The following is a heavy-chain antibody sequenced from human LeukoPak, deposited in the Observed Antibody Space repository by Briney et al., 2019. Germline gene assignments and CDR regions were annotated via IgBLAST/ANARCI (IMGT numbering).Heavy chain of an antibody. D-gene: IGHD3-10*01. CDR2: ANPRSGNA. J-gene: IGHJ4*02. CDR3: ARVRRGRLSFDY. V-gene: IGHV1-8*03. Sequence: ASVKVSCKASGYTFIHYNINWVRQATGQGREGMGWANPRSGNAGYLQKFQGRLTIPRDTSIDTAYMDLSSLSSEDTAVYYCARVRRGRLSFDYWGQGTLVTVSS. CDR1: GYTFIHYN.